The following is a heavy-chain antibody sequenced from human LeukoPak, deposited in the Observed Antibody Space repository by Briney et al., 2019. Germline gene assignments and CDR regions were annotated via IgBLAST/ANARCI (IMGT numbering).Heavy chain of an antibody. CDR3: ARLRWKNNWFDP. CDR1: GGSISSSSYY. Sequence: ASETLSLTCTVSGGSISSSSYYWGWIRQPPGKGLEWIGSIYYSGSTYYNPSLKSRVTISVDTSKNQFSLKLSSVTAADTAVYYCARLRWKNNWFDPWGQGTLVTVSS. J-gene: IGHJ5*02. V-gene: IGHV4-39*07. CDR2: IYYSGST. D-gene: IGHD4-23*01.